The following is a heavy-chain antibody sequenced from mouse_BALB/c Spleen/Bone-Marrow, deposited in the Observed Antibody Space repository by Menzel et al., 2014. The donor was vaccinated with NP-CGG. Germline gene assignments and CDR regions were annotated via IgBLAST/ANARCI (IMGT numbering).Heavy chain of an antibody. D-gene: IGHD1-1*01. Sequence: EVKLMESGAELVKPGASVKLSCTASGFNIKDTYLHWVKQRPEQGLEWIGRIDPANGNTEYDPKFQAKATITADTSSNTAYLQLSSLTSEDTAVYYCARRGDIYYGSSAWFACWGQGTLVTVSA. V-gene: IGHV14-3*02. CDR3: ARRGDIYYGSSAWFAC. CDR1: GFNIKDTY. J-gene: IGHJ3*01. CDR2: IDPANGNT.